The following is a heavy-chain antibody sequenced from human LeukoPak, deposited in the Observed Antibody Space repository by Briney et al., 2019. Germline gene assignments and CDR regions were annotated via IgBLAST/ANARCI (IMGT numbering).Heavy chain of an antibody. D-gene: IGHD4-23*01. J-gene: IGHJ4*02. V-gene: IGHV7-4-1*02. Sequence: GASVKVSYKTSGYTFTAYAINWVRQAPGQGLEWMGWINTNTGNPTYAQGFTGRLVFSLDTSVSTAYLQINSLEAEDTAVYYCARDPYLSPVVSGAPRFDSWGQGALLTVSS. CDR2: INTNTGNP. CDR3: ARDPYLSPVVSGAPRFDS. CDR1: GYTFTAYA.